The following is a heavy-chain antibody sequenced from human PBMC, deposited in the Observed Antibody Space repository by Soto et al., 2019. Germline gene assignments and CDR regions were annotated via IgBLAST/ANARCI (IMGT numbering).Heavy chain of an antibody. J-gene: IGHJ5*02. CDR3: ARAHTNKDIVVINWFDP. D-gene: IGHD2-2*01. CDR1: GYTFTTYA. V-gene: IGHV1-69*13. Sequence: GPSVKVSCKASGYTFTTYAMHWVRQAPGQRLEWMGGIIPIFGTANYAQKFQGRVTITADESTSTAYMELSSLRSEDTAVYYCARAHTNKDIVVINWFDPWGQGTLVTVSS. CDR2: IIPIFGTA.